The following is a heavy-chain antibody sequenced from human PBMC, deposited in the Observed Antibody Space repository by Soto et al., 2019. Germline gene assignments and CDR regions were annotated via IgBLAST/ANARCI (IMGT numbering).Heavy chain of an antibody. CDR2: IYYSGST. CDR1: GGSISSYN. V-gene: IGHV4-59*01. CDR3: ARSPKRWPLDY. Sequence: PSETLSLTCTVSGGSISSYNWSWIRQPPGKGLEWIGYIYYSGSTNYNPSRKSRVTISVDTSKNQFSLNMSSVTAADTAVYYCARSPKRWPLDYWGQGTLVTVS. J-gene: IGHJ4*02.